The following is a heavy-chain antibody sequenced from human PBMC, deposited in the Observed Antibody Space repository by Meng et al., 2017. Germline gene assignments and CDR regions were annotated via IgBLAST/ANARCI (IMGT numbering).Heavy chain of an antibody. V-gene: IGHV4-31*03. CDR1: GGSISSGGYF. D-gene: IGHD2-21*02. Sequence: QVQLQGAGRGLVKPSETLFLTCTVSGGSISSGGYFWGWIRQHPGKGLEWIGYMYPSGSTHYNPSQESRVTISIDTSKNQLSLELSSVTAADTAVYYCARDVTGHYYFDYWGQGTLVTVSS. CDR2: MYPSGST. J-gene: IGHJ4*02. CDR3: ARDVTGHYYFDY.